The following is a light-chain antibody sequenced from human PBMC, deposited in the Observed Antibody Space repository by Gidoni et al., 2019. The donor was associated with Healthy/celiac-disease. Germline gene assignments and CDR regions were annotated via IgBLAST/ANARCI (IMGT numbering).Light chain of an antibody. J-gene: IGLJ2*01. CDR3: QSYDSSLSGYVV. CDR1: SANIGAGYD. CDR2: GNS. Sequence: QSVLTQPPSVSGAPGQTVTISCTGGSANIGAGYDVHWYQQLPGTDPKLLISGNSNRPSGVPDRFSGSKSGASASLAITGLQAEDEADYYCQSYDSSLSGYVVFGGGTKLTVL. V-gene: IGLV1-40*01.